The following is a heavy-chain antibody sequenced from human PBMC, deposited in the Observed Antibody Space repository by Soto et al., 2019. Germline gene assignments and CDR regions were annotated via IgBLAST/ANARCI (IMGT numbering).Heavy chain of an antibody. CDR3: ARDPGAVAGNYFYGMDV. CDR1: GFTFSSYD. Sequence: AGGSLRLSCAASGFTFSSYDMHWVRQATGKGLEWVSGIGSTGDTYYPGSVKGRFTISRENAKNSFYLQMNNLRAGDTAVYYCARDPGAVAGNYFYGMDVWGQGTTVTVSS. CDR2: IGSTGDT. V-gene: IGHV3-13*01. J-gene: IGHJ6*02. D-gene: IGHD6-13*01.